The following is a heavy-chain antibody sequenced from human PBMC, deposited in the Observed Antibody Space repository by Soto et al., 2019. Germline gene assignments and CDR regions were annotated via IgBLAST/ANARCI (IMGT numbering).Heavy chain of an antibody. CDR2: IKQSRSNK. CDR3: AREIMITFGGVIAPAYGMDV. D-gene: IGHD3-16*02. CDR1: GFTFSTYW. Sequence: GGSLRLSCAASGFTFSTYWMSWVRQAPGKGLEWLANIKQSRSNKYYADSVRGRFTISRDNAKNSLYLQMNSLRDEDTAVYYCAREIMITFGGVIAPAYGMDVWGQGTTVTVSS. J-gene: IGHJ6*02. V-gene: IGHV3-7*01.